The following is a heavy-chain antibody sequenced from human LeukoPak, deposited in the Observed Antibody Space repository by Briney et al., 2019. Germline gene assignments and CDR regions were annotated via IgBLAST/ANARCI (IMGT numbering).Heavy chain of an antibody. CDR1: GFTFSSYA. CDR3: AKDRTMIDYNWFDP. V-gene: IGHV3-23*01. J-gene: IGHJ5*02. D-gene: IGHD3-22*01. CDR2: ISGNGGTT. Sequence: GGSLRLSCAASGFTFSSYAMSWVRQAPGKGLEWVSAISGNGGTTYYADSVKGRFTISRDNSKNTLYLQMNSLRAEDTAVYYCAKDRTMIDYNWFDPWGQGTLVTVSS.